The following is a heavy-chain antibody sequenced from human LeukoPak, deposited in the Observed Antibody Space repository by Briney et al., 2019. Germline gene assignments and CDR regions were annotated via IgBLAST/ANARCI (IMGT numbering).Heavy chain of an antibody. CDR3: ARTLMVRGVIITEMATIQNGFDY. CDR2: IIPIFGTA. V-gene: IGHV1-69*05. D-gene: IGHD3-10*01. CDR1: EGTFGSYA. J-gene: IGHJ4*02. Sequence: SVKVSCKASEGTFGSYAISWVRQAPGQGLEWMGGIIPIFGTANYAQKLQGRVTMTTDTSTSTAYMELRSLRSDDTAVYYCARTLMVRGVIITEMATIQNGFDYWGQGTLVTVSS.